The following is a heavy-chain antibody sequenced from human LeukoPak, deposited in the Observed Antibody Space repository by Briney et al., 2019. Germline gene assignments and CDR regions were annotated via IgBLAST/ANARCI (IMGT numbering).Heavy chain of an antibody. Sequence: GSLRLSCAASGFTFDDYAMHWVRQAPGKGLEWVSLISWDGGSTYYADSVKGRFTISRDNSKNSLYLQMNSLRAEDTALYYCAKGIAAAGDYMDIWGKRTTVTVSS. CDR2: ISWDGGST. CDR3: AKGIAAAGDYMDI. J-gene: IGHJ6*03. CDR1: GFTFDDYA. V-gene: IGHV3-43D*04. D-gene: IGHD6-13*01.